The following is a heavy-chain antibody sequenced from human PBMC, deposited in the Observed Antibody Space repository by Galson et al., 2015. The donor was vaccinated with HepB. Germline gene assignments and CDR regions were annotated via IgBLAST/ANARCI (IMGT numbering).Heavy chain of an antibody. V-gene: IGHV1-18*01. CDR2: ISAYNGNT. CDR3: ARGLEQWLVPDAFDI. CDR1: GYTFTSYG. Sequence: SVKVSCKASGYTFTSYGISWVRQAPGQGLEWMGWISAYNGNTNYAQKLQGRVTMTTDTSTSTAYMELRSLRSDDTAVYYCARGLEQWLVPDAFDIWGQGTMVTVSS. J-gene: IGHJ3*02. D-gene: IGHD6-19*01.